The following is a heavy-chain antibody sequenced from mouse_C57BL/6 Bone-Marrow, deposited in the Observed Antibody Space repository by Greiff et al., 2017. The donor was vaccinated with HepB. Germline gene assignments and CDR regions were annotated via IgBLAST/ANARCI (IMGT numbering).Heavy chain of an antibody. J-gene: IGHJ1*03. CDR2: IYPSDSET. D-gene: IGHD1-1*02. Sequence: QVQLQQPGAELVRPGSSVKLSCKASGYTFTSYWMDWVKQRPGQGLEWIGNIYPSDSETHYNQKFKDKATLTVDKSSSTAYMQRSSLTSEDSAVYYCARSDYGPPYWYFDVWGTGTTVTVSS. V-gene: IGHV1-61*01. CDR3: ARSDYGPPYWYFDV. CDR1: GYTFTSYW.